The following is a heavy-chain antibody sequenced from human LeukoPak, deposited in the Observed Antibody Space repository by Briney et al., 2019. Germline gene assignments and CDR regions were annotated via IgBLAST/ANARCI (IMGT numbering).Heavy chain of an antibody. CDR1: GGTFSSYA. CDR2: IIPIFGTA. V-gene: IGHV1-69*13. CDR3: AREGREEVNFDY. D-gene: IGHD1-26*01. J-gene: IGHJ4*02. Sequence: ASVKVSCTASGGTFSSYAISWVRQAPGQGLEWMGGIIPIFGTANYAQKFQGRVTITADESTSTAYMELSSLRSEDTAVYYCAREGREEVNFDYWGQGTLVTVSS.